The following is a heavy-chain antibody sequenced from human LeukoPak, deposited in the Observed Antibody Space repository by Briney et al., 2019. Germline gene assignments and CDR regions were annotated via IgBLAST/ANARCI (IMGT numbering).Heavy chain of an antibody. CDR1: GYTFTGYF. Sequence: ASVKVSCKASGYTFTGYFMHWVRQAPGQGLEWMGWINPNSGGTNYAQKFQGRVTMTRDTSITTAYMELSRLGSDDTAVYYCARDERYDSSGYPFDYWGQGTLVTVS. V-gene: IGHV1-2*02. J-gene: IGHJ4*02. CDR2: INPNSGGT. D-gene: IGHD3-22*01. CDR3: ARDERYDSSGYPFDY.